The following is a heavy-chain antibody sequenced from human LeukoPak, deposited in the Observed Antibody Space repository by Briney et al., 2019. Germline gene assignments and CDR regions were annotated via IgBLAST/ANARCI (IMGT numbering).Heavy chain of an antibody. CDR1: GGSISSSSYY. J-gene: IGHJ4*02. D-gene: IGHD6-19*01. CDR2: IYYSGST. Sequence: SGTLSLTCTVSGGSISSSSYYWGWIRQPPGKGLEWIGSIYYSGSTYYNPSLKSRVTISVDTSKNQFSLKLSSVTAADTAVYYCARGAGLVPNPIDYWGQGTLVTVSS. CDR3: ARGAGLVPNPIDY. V-gene: IGHV4-39*07.